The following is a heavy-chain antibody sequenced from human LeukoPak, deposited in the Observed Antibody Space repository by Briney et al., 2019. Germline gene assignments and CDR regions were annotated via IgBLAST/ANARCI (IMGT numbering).Heavy chain of an antibody. CDR2: IKQDGSEK. J-gene: IGHJ4*02. CDR1: GFTFSWYW. Sequence: GGSLRLSCAASGFTFSWYWMSWVRQAPGKGLEWVANIKQDGSEKYYMDSVRGRFTISRDNAKNTLYLQMNSLRAEDTAVYYCARDLGYSYGVFDYWGQGTLVTVSS. D-gene: IGHD5-18*01. CDR3: ARDLGYSYGVFDY. V-gene: IGHV3-7*01.